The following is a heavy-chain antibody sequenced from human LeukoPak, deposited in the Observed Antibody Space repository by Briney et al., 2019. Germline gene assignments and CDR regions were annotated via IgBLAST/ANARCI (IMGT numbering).Heavy chain of an antibody. CDR2: INPNSGGT. J-gene: IGHJ3*02. CDR1: GYTFTGYY. Sequence: ASVKASCKASGYTFTGYYMHWVRQAPGQGLEWMGWINPNSGGTNYAQKFQGRVTMTRDTSISTAYMELSRLRSDDTAVYYCARSGQGSGYWYDAFDIWGQGTMVTVSS. CDR3: ARSGQGSGYWYDAFDI. V-gene: IGHV1-2*02. D-gene: IGHD3-22*01.